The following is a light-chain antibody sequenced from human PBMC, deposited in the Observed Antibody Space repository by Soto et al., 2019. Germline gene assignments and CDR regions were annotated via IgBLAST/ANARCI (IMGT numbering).Light chain of an antibody. J-gene: IGKJ5*01. CDR1: QSISSW. CDR2: RAS. Sequence: DIQMTQSPSTLSASVGDRVTITCRASQSISSWLAWFQQKPGKAPELLINRASSLESGVPSRFSGSGSGTEFTLTISSLQSEDFAVYYCQQYNNWPPITFGQGTRLEIK. CDR3: QQYNNWPPIT. V-gene: IGKV1-5*03.